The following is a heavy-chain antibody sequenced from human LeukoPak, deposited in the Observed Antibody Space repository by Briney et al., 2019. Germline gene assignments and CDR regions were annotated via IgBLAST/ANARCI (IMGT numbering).Heavy chain of an antibody. CDR2: IYYSGST. J-gene: IGHJ4*02. V-gene: IGHV4-59*08. D-gene: IGHD4-17*01. CDR1: GFAFSFFA. Sequence: GSLRLSCEASGFAFSFFAMSWIRQPPGKGLEWIGYIYYSGSTNYNPSLKSRVTISVDTSKNQFSLKLSSVTAADTAVYYCARHRYGDSVGDYWGQGTLVTVSS. CDR3: ARHRYGDSVGDY.